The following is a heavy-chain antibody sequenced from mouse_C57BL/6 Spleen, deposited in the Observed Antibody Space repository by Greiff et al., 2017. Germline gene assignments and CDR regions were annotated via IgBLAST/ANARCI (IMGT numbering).Heavy chain of an antibody. J-gene: IGHJ2*01. CDR3: ARSGLTGYFDD. CDR2: ISSGSSTI. V-gene: IGHV5-17*01. Sequence: EVKLQESGGGLVKPGGSLKLSCAASGFTFSDYGMHWVRQAPEKGLEWVAYISSGSSTIYYADTVKGRFTISRDNAKNTLFLQMTSLRSEDTAMYYCARSGLTGYFDDWGQGTTLTVSS. CDR1: GFTFSDYG. D-gene: IGHD4-1*01.